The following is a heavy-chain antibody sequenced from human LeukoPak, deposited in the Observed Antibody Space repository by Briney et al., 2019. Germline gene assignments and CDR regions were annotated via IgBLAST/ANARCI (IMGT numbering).Heavy chain of an antibody. J-gene: IGHJ4*02. D-gene: IGHD3-22*01. CDR2: IYYSGST. CDR3: ARASYYDSSGLTDPYYFDY. V-gene: IGHV4-31*03. Sequence: PPETLSLTCTVSGGSISSGGYYWSWIRQHPGKGLEWIGYIYYSGSTYYNPSLKSRVTISVDTSKNQFSLKLSSVTAADTAVYYCARASYYDSSGLTDPYYFDYWGQGTLVTVSS. CDR1: GGSISSGGYY.